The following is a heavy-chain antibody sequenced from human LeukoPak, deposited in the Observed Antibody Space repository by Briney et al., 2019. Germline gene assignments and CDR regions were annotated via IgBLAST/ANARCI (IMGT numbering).Heavy chain of an antibody. Sequence: GGSLRPSCAASGFTFSSYGMSWVRQAPGKGLEWVSAISGSGGSTYYADSVKGRFTISRDNAKNSLYLQMNSLRAEDTAVYYCARDRPYYYDSSGSYFDYWGQGTLVTVSS. V-gene: IGHV3-23*01. D-gene: IGHD3-22*01. CDR3: ARDRPYYYDSSGSYFDY. CDR1: GFTFSSYG. CDR2: ISGSGGST. J-gene: IGHJ4*02.